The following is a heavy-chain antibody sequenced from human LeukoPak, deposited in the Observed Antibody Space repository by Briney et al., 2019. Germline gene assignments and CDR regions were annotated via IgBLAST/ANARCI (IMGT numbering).Heavy chain of an antibody. J-gene: IGHJ4*02. CDR1: GFTFRTFW. V-gene: IGHV3-74*01. CDR2: ITSDGSTT. Sequence: GGSLRLSCAASGFTFRTFWMHWVRQASGKGLVWVSHITSDGSTTSYADSVKGRFTISRDNAKNTLYLQMNSLSAEDTAVYYCARAAYSSGWYDYWGQGTLVTVSS. CDR3: ARAAYSSGWYDY. D-gene: IGHD6-19*01.